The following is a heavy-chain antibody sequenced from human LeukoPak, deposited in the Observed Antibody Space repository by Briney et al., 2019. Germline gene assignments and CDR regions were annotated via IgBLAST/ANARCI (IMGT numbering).Heavy chain of an antibody. CDR3: ARDQYDTWSRRGNFDS. V-gene: IGHV3-7*03. Sequence: GGSLRLSCVASGFTFGKYWMSWVRQAPGKGLEWVANIKLDGSEKNYVDSVKGRFTISRDNAKNSLYLQMNSLRVEDTAVFYCARDQYDTWSRRGNFDSWGQGTLVIVSS. D-gene: IGHD3-3*01. CDR1: GFTFGKYW. J-gene: IGHJ4*02. CDR2: IKLDGSEK.